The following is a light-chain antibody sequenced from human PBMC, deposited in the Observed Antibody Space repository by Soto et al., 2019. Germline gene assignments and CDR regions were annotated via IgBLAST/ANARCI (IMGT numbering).Light chain of an antibody. CDR2: DAS. V-gene: IGKV1-5*01. CDR3: QHYASFSGT. CDR1: QTISNW. Sequence: DIQMSQSPSTLSACVGDRVTITCRASQTISNWLAWYQQKPGKAPKLLIYDASILETGVPSRFSGSGSGTEFTLTISTLQPDDFATYYCQHYASFSGTFGQGTKVDI. J-gene: IGKJ1*01.